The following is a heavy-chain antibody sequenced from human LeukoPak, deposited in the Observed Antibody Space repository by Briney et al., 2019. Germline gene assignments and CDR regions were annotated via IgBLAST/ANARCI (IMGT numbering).Heavy chain of an antibody. V-gene: IGHV4-39*07. CDR1: GGSISSSSYY. J-gene: IGHJ5*02. Sequence: SETLSLTCTVSGGSISSSSYYWGWIRQPPGKGLEWIGEINHSGSTNYNPSLKSRVTISVDTSKNQFSLKLSSVTAADTAVYYCARGLELAGFDPWGQGTLVTVSS. D-gene: IGHD5-24*01. CDR3: ARGLELAGFDP. CDR2: INHSGST.